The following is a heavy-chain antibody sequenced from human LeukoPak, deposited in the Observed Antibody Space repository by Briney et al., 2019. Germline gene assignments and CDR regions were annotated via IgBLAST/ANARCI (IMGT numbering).Heavy chain of an antibody. CDR2: IKQDGSEK. Sequence: GGSLRLSCAASGFTFSSYGMSWVRQAPGKGLEWVANIKQDGSEKYYVDSVKGRFTISRDNAKNSLYLQMNSLRAEDTAVYYCAREGSPYYGELDYWGQGTLVTVSS. J-gene: IGHJ4*02. CDR3: AREGSPYYGELDY. CDR1: GFTFSSYG. D-gene: IGHD4-17*01. V-gene: IGHV3-7*01.